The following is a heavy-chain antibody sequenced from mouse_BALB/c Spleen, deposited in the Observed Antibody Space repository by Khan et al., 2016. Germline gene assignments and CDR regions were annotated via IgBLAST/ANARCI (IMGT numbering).Heavy chain of an antibody. V-gene: IGHV9-2-1*01. Sequence: QIQLVQSGPELKKPGETVKISCKASGYTFTDYSMHWVKQAPGKGLKWMGWINTETGEPTYADDFKGRFAFSLETSASTAYLQINNLKNEDTATXFCASRDDYDGFAYWGQGTLVTVSA. CDR1: GYTFTDYS. CDR2: INTETGEP. D-gene: IGHD2-4*01. J-gene: IGHJ3*01. CDR3: ASRDDYDGFAY.